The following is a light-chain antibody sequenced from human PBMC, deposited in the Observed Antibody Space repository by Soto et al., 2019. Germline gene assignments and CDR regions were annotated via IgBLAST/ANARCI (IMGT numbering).Light chain of an antibody. J-gene: IGKJ4*01. Sequence: DIQLTQSPSFLSASVGDRVTITCRASQGISSYLAWYQQKPGKAPRLLIYAASTLQSGVPSGFTGSGFGTNFTLTISSLQPEDFATYYCQQLNTYPPTFGGGTKVDIK. V-gene: IGKV1-9*01. CDR3: QQLNTYPPT. CDR2: AAS. CDR1: QGISSY.